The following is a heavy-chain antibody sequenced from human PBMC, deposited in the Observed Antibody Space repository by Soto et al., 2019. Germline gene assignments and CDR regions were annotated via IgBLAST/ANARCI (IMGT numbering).Heavy chain of an antibody. D-gene: IGHD3-16*01. CDR2: VYPSDSDV. CDR3: TKGATSPFAS. Sequence: PGESLKISCQGTGYRFSSSWIGWVRQKPGKGLEWLGNVYPSDSDVRYSPAFEGQVTISADNSINTAYLRLLNLKASDTAIYYCTKGATSPFASWGQGTRVTVSS. CDR1: GYRFSSSW. J-gene: IGHJ4*02. V-gene: IGHV5-51*01.